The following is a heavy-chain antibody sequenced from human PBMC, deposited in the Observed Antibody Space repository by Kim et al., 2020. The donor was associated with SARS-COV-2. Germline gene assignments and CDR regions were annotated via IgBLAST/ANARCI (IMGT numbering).Heavy chain of an antibody. D-gene: IGHD3-10*01. Sequence: DYVKGRFTISRDNAKNSLYLQMNSQRAEDTAVYYCARGDSGSYYSDGMDVWGQGTTVTVSS. V-gene: IGHV3-11*06. J-gene: IGHJ6*02. CDR3: ARGDSGSYYSDGMDV.